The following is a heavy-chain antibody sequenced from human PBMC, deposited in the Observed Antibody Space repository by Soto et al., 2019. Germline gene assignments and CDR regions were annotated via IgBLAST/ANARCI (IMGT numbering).Heavy chain of an antibody. J-gene: IGHJ4*02. CDR3: AKDRSWNDAVYYFDY. D-gene: IGHD1-1*01. CDR2: ISYDGSDK. Sequence: QVQLVESGGGVVQPGRSLRLSCVASGFTFRSYGMHWVRQAPGKGLEWVAHISYDGSDKYYADSVKGRFSMSRDNSKSTLYLQMNSLRPEDTAVYYCAKDRSWNDAVYYFDYWGQGTLVTVSS. CDR1: GFTFRSYG. V-gene: IGHV3-30*18.